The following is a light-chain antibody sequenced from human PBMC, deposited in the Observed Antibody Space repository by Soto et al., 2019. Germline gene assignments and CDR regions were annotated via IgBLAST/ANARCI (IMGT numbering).Light chain of an antibody. CDR3: QHYKSYPWT. J-gene: IGKJ1*01. V-gene: IGKV1-5*01. Sequence: DIQMTQSPPTLSASVGDRVTITCRASQSISDWLAWYQQKPGKAPKLLIFDASSLESGVPSRFSGSGSGTEFTLTISSLQPADFATYYCQHYKSYPWTFGQGTRVEIK. CDR2: DAS. CDR1: QSISDW.